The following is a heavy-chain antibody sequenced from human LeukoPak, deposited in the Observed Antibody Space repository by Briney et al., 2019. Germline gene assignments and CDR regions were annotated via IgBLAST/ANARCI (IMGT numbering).Heavy chain of an antibody. D-gene: IGHD6-13*01. CDR2: ISGRGSNT. CDR1: GFTFSTYA. Sequence: GGSLRVSCVASGFTFSTYAMSWVRQAPGKGVEWVSGISGRGSNTHYADSVKGGLTISIDNSNNTLYLQMNCLRGDDTAVYYCAKRRNEQAVAGPLNSFDPWGQGILATVSS. V-gene: IGHV3-23*01. CDR3: AKRRNEQAVAGPLNSFDP. J-gene: IGHJ5*02.